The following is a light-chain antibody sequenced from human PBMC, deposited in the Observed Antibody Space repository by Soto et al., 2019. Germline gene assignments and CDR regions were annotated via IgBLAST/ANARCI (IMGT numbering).Light chain of an antibody. J-gene: IGLJ2*01. CDR3: SSYTSVSTVI. CDR1: RSDVGGYNY. CDR2: EVT. Sequence: QSALTQPASVSGSPGQSITISCTGTRSDVGGYNYVSWYQHHPGKAPKLLIYEVTNRPAEVSNRSSGSKAGITASLTISGLQSEDEADYYCSSYTSVSTVIFGGGTKLTVL. V-gene: IGLV2-14*01.